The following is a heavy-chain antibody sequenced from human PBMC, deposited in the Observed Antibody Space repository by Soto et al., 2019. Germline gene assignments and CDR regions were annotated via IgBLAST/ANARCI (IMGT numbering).Heavy chain of an antibody. CDR3: ATQRGLRYFDWLQTRFDY. CDR2: IYYSGST. D-gene: IGHD3-9*01. Sequence: PSETLSLTCTVSGGSISSGGYYWSWIRQHPGKGLEWIGYIYYSGSTYYNPSLKSRVTISVDTSKNQFSLKLSSVTAADTAVYYCATQRGLRYFDWLQTRFDYWGQGTLVTVSS. J-gene: IGHJ4*02. CDR1: GGSISSGGYY. V-gene: IGHV4-31*03.